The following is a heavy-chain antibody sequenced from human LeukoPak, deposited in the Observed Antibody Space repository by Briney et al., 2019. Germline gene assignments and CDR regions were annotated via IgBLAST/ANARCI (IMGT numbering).Heavy chain of an antibody. J-gene: IGHJ4*02. D-gene: IGHD2-15*01. CDR2: IWNDGSNK. CDR1: GFTFSYCG. V-gene: IGHV3-33*01. Sequence: PGRALRLSCAASGFTFSYCGMHWVRQTPDKGLQSVAVIWNDGSNKYYADSVKGRFTISRDNSKNTLSLQMNSLRAEDTAVYYCARDAYCSGGSYYHFDCWGQGTLVTVSS. CDR3: ARDAYCSGGSYYHFDC.